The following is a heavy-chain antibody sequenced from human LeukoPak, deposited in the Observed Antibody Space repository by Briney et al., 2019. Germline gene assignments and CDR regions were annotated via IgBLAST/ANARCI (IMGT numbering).Heavy chain of an antibody. CDR3: ARCPLNYDYVWGSYRSPEYYFDY. V-gene: IGHV4-34*01. Sequence: PSETLSLTCAVYGGSFSGYYWSWTRQPPGKGLEWIGEINHSGSTNYNPSLKSRVTISVDTSKNQFSLKLSSVTAADTAVYYCARCPLNYDYVWGSYRSPEYYFDYWGQGTLVTVSS. D-gene: IGHD3-16*02. CDR1: GGSFSGYY. CDR2: INHSGST. J-gene: IGHJ4*02.